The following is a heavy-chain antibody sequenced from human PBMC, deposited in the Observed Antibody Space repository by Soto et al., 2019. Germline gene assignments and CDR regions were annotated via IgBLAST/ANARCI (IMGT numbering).Heavy chain of an antibody. CDR1: GFTFSSYS. CDR2: ISSSSSYI. CDR3: ARVSTMVRGVIRPYVAFDI. V-gene: IGHV3-21*01. D-gene: IGHD3-10*01. J-gene: IGHJ3*02. Sequence: GGSLRLSCAASGFTFSSYSMNWVRQAPGKGLEWVSSISSSSSYIYYADSVKGRFTISRDNAKNSLYLQMNSLRAEDTAVYYCARVSTMVRGVIRPYVAFDIWGQGPMVT.